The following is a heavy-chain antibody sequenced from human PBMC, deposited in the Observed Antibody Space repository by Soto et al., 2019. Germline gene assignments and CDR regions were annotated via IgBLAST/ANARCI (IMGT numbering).Heavy chain of an antibody. J-gene: IGHJ4*02. D-gene: IGHD4-17*01. CDR1: GVIFSTYG. CDR3: AKDLLLTTITTVGD. Sequence: QVQLVESGGGVVQPGRSLRLSCAASGVIFSTYGMHWVRQAPGKGLEWPSVISYDGNNKYYADSVNGRFTIARDNSKNTLWLPMDSLRTEDTAVYYCAKDLLLTTITTVGDWGQGTLVTVSS. V-gene: IGHV3-30*18. CDR2: ISYDGNNK.